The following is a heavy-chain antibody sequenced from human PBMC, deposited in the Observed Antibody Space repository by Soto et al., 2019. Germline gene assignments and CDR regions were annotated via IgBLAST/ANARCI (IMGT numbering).Heavy chain of an antibody. CDR1: GGSFSGYY. CDR2: INHSGST. V-gene: IGHV4-34*01. D-gene: IGHD6-13*01. J-gene: IGHJ4*02. Sequence: QVQLQQWGAGLLKPSETLSLTCAVYGGSFSGYYWSWIRQPPGKGLEWIGEINHSGSTNYNPSLTSRVTISVDMSKNQCSRQLSSVTAADTAVYYCARGGRQQLIPTPISYKIDYWGQGTLVTVSS. CDR3: ARGGRQQLIPTPISYKIDY.